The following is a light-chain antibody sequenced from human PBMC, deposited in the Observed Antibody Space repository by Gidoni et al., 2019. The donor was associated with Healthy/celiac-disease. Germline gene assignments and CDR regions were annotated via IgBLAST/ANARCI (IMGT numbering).Light chain of an antibody. V-gene: IGLV2-23*02. J-gene: IGLJ2*01. CDR2: AVS. CDR3: CSYAGSSSVV. CDR1: SSDVGSYNL. Sequence: QSALTQPAPVSGSPGQSLTISCTGTSSDVGSYNLVSWYQQHPGKAPKLMIYAVSKRLSGVSNRFSGSKSGNTAALTISGLQAEDEAEYYCCSYAGSSSVVFGGGTKLTVL.